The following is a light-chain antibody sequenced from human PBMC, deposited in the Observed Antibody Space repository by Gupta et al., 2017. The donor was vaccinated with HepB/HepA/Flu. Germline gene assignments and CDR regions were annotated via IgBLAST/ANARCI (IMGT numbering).Light chain of an antibody. CDR3: KQYYDLPVT. V-gene: IGKV4-1*01. J-gene: IGKJ5*01. CDR2: WAS. CDR1: QNLLYSNKKNY. Sequence: DIVMTQSPDSLAVSLGERGTINCKSSQNLLYSNKKNYLAWYQKKAGQPPKRLIYWASTRESGVPDRFSGSDSGTDFTLTISNVQAEDVAVYYCKQYYDLPVTFGQGTRLEIK.